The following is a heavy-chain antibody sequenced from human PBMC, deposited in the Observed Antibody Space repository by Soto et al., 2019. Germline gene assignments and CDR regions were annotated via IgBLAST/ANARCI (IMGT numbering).Heavy chain of an antibody. CDR2: IYYSGST. Sequence: TLSLTCIVSGGSISSGGYYWSWVRQHPGTGLEWIGYIYYSGSTSYSPSLESRVTISLDTSKNHFSLTLNSVTAADTAVYYCARGIVGVTTAQLYYEGIDVWGQGTTVT. CDR1: GGSISSGGYY. J-gene: IGHJ6*02. V-gene: IGHV4-31*03. CDR3: ARGIVGVTTAQLYYEGIDV. D-gene: IGHD2-21*02.